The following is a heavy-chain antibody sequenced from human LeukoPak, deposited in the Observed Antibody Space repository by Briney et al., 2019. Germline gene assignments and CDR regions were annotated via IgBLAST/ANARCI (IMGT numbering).Heavy chain of an antibody. CDR1: GFTFSRFG. CDR3: ARDRDGDEDFDY. Sequence: GGSLRLSCAASGFTFSRFGMNWVRQAPGKGLEWISYISSSSSAIYYADSVKGRFTISSDTAKNSLYLQLNSLTVGDTAMYYCARDRDGDEDFDYWGRGTLVTVSS. D-gene: IGHD4-17*01. CDR2: ISSSSSAI. V-gene: IGHV3-48*01. J-gene: IGHJ4*02.